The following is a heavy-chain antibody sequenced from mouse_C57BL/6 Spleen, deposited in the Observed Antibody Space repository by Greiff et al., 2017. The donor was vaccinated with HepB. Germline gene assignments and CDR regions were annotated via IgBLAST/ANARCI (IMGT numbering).Heavy chain of an antibody. CDR3: ASFPAWFAY. Sequence: EVKLMESGPGLVKPSQSLSLTCSVTGYSITSGYYWNWIRQFPGNKLEWMGYISYDGSNNYNPSLKNRISITRDTSKNQFFLKLNSVTTEDTATYYCASFPAWFAYWGQGTLVTVSA. V-gene: IGHV3-6*01. J-gene: IGHJ3*01. CDR2: ISYDGSN. CDR1: GYSITSGYY.